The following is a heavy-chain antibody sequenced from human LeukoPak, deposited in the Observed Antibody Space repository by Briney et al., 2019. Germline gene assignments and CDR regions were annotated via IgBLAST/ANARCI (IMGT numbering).Heavy chain of an antibody. J-gene: IGHJ5*02. CDR1: GYTFTSYD. CDR3: ARGGYSGYDRYNWFDP. CDR2: MNPNSGNT. D-gene: IGHD5-12*01. Sequence: ASVKVSCKASGYTFTSYDINWVRQATGQRVEGMGWMNPNSGNTGYAQKFQGRVTMTRNTSISTAYMELSSLRSEDTAVYYCARGGYSGYDRYNWFDPWGQGTLVTVSS. V-gene: IGHV1-8*01.